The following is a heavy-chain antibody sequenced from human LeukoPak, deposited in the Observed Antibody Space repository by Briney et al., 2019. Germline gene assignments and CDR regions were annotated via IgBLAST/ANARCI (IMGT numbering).Heavy chain of an antibody. D-gene: IGHD3-10*01. Sequence: SETLSLTCTVSGGSISSSSYYWGWIRQPPGKGLEWIGSIYYSGSTYYNPSLKSRVTISVDTSKNQFSLKLSSVTAADTAVYYCARGVAPTMVRGVRDYYYYMDVWGKGTTVTVSS. J-gene: IGHJ6*03. V-gene: IGHV4-39*07. CDR2: IYYSGST. CDR3: ARGVAPTMVRGVRDYYYYMDV. CDR1: GGSISSSSYY.